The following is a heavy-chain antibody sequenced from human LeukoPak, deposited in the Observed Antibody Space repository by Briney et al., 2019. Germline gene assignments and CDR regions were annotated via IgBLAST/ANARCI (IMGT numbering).Heavy chain of an antibody. CDR2: IYYSGST. D-gene: IGHD3-10*02. V-gene: IGHV4-39*07. CDR3: ARAGMLRRLSYFGY. Sequence: PSETLSLTCTVSGGSISSSSYYWGWIRQPPGKGLEWIGTIYYSGSTYYNPSLKSRVTISVDTSKNQFSLKLSSVTAADTAVYYCARAGMLRRLSYFGYWGQGTLVTVSS. J-gene: IGHJ4*02. CDR1: GGSISSSSYY.